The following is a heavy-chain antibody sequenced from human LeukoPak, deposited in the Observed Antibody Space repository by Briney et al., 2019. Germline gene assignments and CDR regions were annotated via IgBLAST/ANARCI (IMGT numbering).Heavy chain of an antibody. J-gene: IGHJ3*02. CDR1: GGTFSSYA. CDR2: IIPIFGTA. Sequence: GSSVKVSCKASGGTFSSYAISWVRQAPGQGLEWMGGIIPIFGTANYAQKFQGRVTITADESTSTAYMELSSLRSEDTAVYYCARNGVAAAGIEGVGIDIWGQGTMVTVSS. D-gene: IGHD6-13*01. V-gene: IGHV1-69*01. CDR3: ARNGVAAAGIEGVGIDI.